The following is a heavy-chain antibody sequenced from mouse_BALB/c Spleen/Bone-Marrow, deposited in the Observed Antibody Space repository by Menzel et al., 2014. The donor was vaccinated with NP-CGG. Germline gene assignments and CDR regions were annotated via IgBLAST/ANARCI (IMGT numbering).Heavy chain of an antibody. CDR1: GDSTTSGY. CDR3: ASWEFPY. V-gene: IGHV3-8*02. CDR2: ISNSGST. D-gene: IGHD4-1*01. Sequence: EVHLVESAPSLVTPSQTLSLTCSVTGDSTTSGYWYLIRKVLGNKLEYMGYISNSGSTYYNPSFKSRLLITRDTSHNQYYLQLNAVTTENTATYCCASWEFPYWGLGTLVTIAA. J-gene: IGHJ3*01.